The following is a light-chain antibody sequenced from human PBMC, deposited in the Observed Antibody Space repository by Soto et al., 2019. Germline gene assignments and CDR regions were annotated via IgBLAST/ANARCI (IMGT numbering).Light chain of an antibody. CDR3: AAWDDSLIGYV. V-gene: IGLV1-44*01. CDR2: SND. Sequence: QSVLTQPPSASWTPGQRVTISCSGSSSNIGSNTVNWYQQLPGTAPKLLIYSNDQRPSGVPDRFSGSKSGTSASLAISGLQSEDEADYYCAAWDDSLIGYVFGTGTKVTVL. CDR1: SSNIGSNT. J-gene: IGLJ1*01.